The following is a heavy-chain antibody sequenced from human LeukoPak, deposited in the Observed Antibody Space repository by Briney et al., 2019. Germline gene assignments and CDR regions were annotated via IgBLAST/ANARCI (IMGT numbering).Heavy chain of an antibody. Sequence: TSETLSLTCTVSGGSISSYYWSWIRQPPGKGLEWIGYIYYGGTTNYNPSLKTRLTISLDTSKNQFSLKLSSVTAADTAVYYCARHYVFVSGGSSFDFWGQGTLVTVSS. CDR2: IYYGGTT. J-gene: IGHJ4*02. D-gene: IGHD3-16*01. CDR3: ARHYVFVSGGSSFDF. V-gene: IGHV4-59*08. CDR1: GGSISSYY.